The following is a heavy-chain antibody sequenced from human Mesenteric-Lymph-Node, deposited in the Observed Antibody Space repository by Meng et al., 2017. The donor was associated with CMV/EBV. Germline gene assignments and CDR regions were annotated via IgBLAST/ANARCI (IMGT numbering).Heavy chain of an antibody. CDR2: FYSGGST. D-gene: IGHD1-7*01. CDR1: GGSISSSSYY. J-gene: IGHJ4*02. CDR3: ARSPNWNYEDY. V-gene: IGHV4-39*07. Sequence: SETLSLTCTVSGGSISSSSYYWGWIRQPPGKGLEWIGCFYSGGSTYYNPSLKSRVSISVDTSKNQLSLKLSSVTAADTAVYYCARSPNWNYEDYWGQGTLITVSS.